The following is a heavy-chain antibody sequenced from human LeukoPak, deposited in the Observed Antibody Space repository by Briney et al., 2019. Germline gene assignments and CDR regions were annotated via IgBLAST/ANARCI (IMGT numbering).Heavy chain of an antibody. D-gene: IGHD2-8*02. Sequence: ASVKVSCKASGYTFTNYYMHWVRQAPGQGLVWMVLINPTGTSTNYAQKFRGRVTMTRATSTTTVYMELSSLRSEDTAVYYCAREESGGYFDYWGQGTLVAVSS. J-gene: IGHJ4*02. CDR1: GYTFTNYY. V-gene: IGHV1-46*01. CDR2: INPTGTST. CDR3: AREESGGYFDY.